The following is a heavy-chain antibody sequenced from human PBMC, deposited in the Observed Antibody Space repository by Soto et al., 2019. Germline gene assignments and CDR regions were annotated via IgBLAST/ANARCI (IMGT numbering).Heavy chain of an antibody. CDR2: VNPSGDTT. V-gene: IGHV1-46*03. Sequence: QVQLVQSGAEVKKPGASVTLSCKASGYTFTTYYVHWVRQAPGQGLEWMGIVNPSGDTTSYAQEFQGRVTLTRDTSTNTVYMELNSLVSEDTAVYYCTTGGKGVANDYWGQGTLVTVSS. CDR3: TTGGKGVANDY. J-gene: IGHJ4*02. CDR1: GYTFTTYY. D-gene: IGHD2-15*01.